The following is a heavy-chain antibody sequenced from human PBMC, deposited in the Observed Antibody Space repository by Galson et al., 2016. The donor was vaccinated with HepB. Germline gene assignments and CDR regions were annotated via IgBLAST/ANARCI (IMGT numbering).Heavy chain of an antibody. CDR1: GGSFSGYD. Sequence: ETLSLTCAVFGGSFSGYDWSWIRQPPGKGLEWIGEIDHGGSSNYNPSLKSRVTMSVDKSKNQFSLILNSVTAADAAVYYCARGITRTRTYFDYWGQGTLVAVSS. V-gene: IGHV4-34*01. CDR2: IDHGGSS. D-gene: IGHD3-10*01. J-gene: IGHJ4*02. CDR3: ARGITRTRTYFDY.